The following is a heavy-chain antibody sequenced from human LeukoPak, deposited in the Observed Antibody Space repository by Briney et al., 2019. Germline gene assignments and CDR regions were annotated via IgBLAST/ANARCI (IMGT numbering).Heavy chain of an antibody. CDR3: ATGIGTLWSGYYHDY. CDR2: IIPVLGVA. D-gene: IGHD3-3*01. Sequence: SVKVSCKASGGTFSTYAISWVRQALGQGLEWMGRIIPVLGVANYAQKFQGRVTISADKSTSTAYMEVSSLRSEDTAVYYCATGIGTLWSGYYHDYWGQGTLVTVSS. V-gene: IGHV1-69*04. CDR1: GGTFSTYA. J-gene: IGHJ4*02.